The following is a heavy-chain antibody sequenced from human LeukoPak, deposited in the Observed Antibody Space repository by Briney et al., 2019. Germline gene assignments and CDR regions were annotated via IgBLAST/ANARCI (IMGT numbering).Heavy chain of an antibody. J-gene: IGHJ5*02. CDR1: GFTFSSYW. CDR2: INSDGSST. V-gene: IGHV3-74*01. D-gene: IGHD6-13*01. CDR3: ARGSYSSSWYRRNNWFDP. Sequence: PGGSLRLSCAASGFTFSSYWMHWVRQAPGKGLVWVSRINSDGSSTSYADSVKGRFTISRDNAKNTLYLQMNRLRSDDTAVYYCARGSYSSSWYRRNNWFDPWGQGTLVTVSS.